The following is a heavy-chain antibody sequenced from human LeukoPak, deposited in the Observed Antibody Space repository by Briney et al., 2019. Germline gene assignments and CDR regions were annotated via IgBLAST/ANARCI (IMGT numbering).Heavy chain of an antibody. CDR2: IKQDGSEI. CDR3: ARGRVVVGTSILYYLDY. V-gene: IGHV3-7*01. J-gene: IGHJ4*02. D-gene: IGHD2-15*01. Sequence: GGALRLSCAVSGLTFSIAGIHWVREAPGKGGGWGANIKQDGSEIYYVDSVKGRFTISRDNAKCSLYLQMNSLRAEDTAVYYCARGRVVVGTSILYYLDYWGQGTLVSVSS. CDR1: GLTFSIAG.